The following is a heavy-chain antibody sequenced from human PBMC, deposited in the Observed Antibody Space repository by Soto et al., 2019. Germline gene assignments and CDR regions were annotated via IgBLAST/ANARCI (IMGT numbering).Heavy chain of an antibody. D-gene: IGHD2-15*01. Sequence: PSETLSLTCTVSGGSIYRSGYYWGWIRQPPGRGLEWIGNIDYNGVTYSNPSLKSRVTISRDTSENQFSLKLTSVTAADTALYYCGKVLVGATGHTDSDSWGPGTLVTVPS. J-gene: IGHJ4*02. CDR3: GKVLVGATGHTDSDS. CDR2: IDYNGVT. CDR1: GGSIYRSGYY. V-gene: IGHV4-39*01.